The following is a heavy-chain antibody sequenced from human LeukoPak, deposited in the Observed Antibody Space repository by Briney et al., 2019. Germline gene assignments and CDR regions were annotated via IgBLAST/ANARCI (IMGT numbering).Heavy chain of an antibody. D-gene: IGHD3-22*01. Sequence: GASLRLSCAASGFTFSSYAMSWVRQAPGKGLEWVSAISGSGGSTYYADSVKGRSTISRDNSKNTLYLQMNSLRAEDTAVYYCAKEVDYYDSSGYYEYFQHWGQGTLVTVSS. CDR2: ISGSGGST. CDR3: AKEVDYYDSSGYYEYFQH. CDR1: GFTFSSYA. J-gene: IGHJ1*01. V-gene: IGHV3-23*01.